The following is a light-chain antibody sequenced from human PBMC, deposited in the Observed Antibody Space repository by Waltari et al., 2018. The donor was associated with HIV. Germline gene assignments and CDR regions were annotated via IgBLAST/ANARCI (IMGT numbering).Light chain of an antibody. CDR1: SSNIGIND. CDR2: TNN. Sequence: QSVLTQPPSASGTPGQRVTISCSGSSSNIGINDVSWYQHPPGTAPKLLIFTNNHRPPGVPDSFSASKSVTSASLAISALQSDDEADYYCAAWDGSLRGGVFGGGTKLTV. CDR3: AAWDGSLRGGV. V-gene: IGLV1-47*01. J-gene: IGLJ3*02.